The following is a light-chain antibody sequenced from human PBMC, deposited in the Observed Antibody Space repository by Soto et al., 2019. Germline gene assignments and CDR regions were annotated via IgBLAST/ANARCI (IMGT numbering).Light chain of an antibody. V-gene: IGLV2-14*03. Sequence: QSVLTQPASVSGSPGQSITISCTGTSSDVGGYNFVSWYQQHPVKAPKLIIYDVSNRPSGVPIRFSASKSGSTASLTISGLQAEDEADYYCGSYTSDSTLFGGGTKVTVL. CDR3: GSYTSDSTL. CDR2: DVS. J-gene: IGLJ2*01. CDR1: SSDVGGYNF.